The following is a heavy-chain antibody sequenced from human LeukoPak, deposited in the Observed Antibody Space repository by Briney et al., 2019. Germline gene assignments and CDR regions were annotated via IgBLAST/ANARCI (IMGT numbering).Heavy chain of an antibody. Sequence: SETLSLTCAVYGGSFSGYYWSWIRQPAGKGLEWIGRIYTTGSTNYNPSLKSRVTMSLDTSKNEFSLKLTSVTAADTAMYYCAREQWAYRSYYASSGYHDYWGQGTLVTVSS. V-gene: IGHV4-4*07. J-gene: IGHJ4*02. CDR3: AREQWAYRSYYASSGYHDY. D-gene: IGHD3-22*01. CDR1: GGSFSGYY. CDR2: IYTTGST.